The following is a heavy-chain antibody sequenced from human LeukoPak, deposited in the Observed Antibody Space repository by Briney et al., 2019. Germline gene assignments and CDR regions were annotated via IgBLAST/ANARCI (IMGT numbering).Heavy chain of an antibody. J-gene: IGHJ4*02. CDR1: GFTFSSYW. CDR2: INSDGSST. V-gene: IGHV3-74*01. Sequence: PGGSLRLSCAASGFTFSSYWMHWVRQAPGKGLVWVSRINSDGSSTSYADSVKGRFTISRDNAKNTLYLQMNSLRAEDTAVYYCARDHPHDYGAGVPDYWGQGTLVTVSS. D-gene: IGHD4/OR15-4a*01. CDR3: ARDHPHDYGAGVPDY.